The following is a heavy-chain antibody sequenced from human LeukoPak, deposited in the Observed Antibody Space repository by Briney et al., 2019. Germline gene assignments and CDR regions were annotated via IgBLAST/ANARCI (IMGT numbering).Heavy chain of an antibody. J-gene: IGHJ4*02. V-gene: IGHV3-23*01. D-gene: IGHD6-13*01. CDR3: ANALGGGNTWYYFDC. Sequence: GGSLRLSCAASGFTFSSYAMSWVRQAPGKGPEWVSSLSGSGGSPNHANSVKGRFTISRDNSKNTLYLQMNSLRAEDTAVYYCANALGGGNTWYYFDCWGQGTLVTVSS. CDR1: GFTFSSYA. CDR2: LSGSGGSP.